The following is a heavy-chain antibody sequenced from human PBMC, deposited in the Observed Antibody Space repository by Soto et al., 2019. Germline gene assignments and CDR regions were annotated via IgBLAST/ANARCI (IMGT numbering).Heavy chain of an antibody. CDR1: GFTFSGYW. D-gene: IGHD1-1*01. V-gene: IGHV3-74*01. J-gene: IGHJ4*02. CDR2: IDGDGSRT. CDR3: ARELASYNDY. Sequence: LRLSCAASGFTFSGYWMHWVRQAPGKGLVWVSRIDGDGSRTNYADSVKGRFTISRDNAKNTLYLQMNSLRAEDTAVYFCARELASYNDYWGQGTLVTVSS.